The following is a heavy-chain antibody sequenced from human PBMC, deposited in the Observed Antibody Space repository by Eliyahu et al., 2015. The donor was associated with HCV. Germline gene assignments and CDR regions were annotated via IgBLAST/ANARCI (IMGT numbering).Heavy chain of an antibody. CDR3: ARSQGTGYGLFDY. Sequence: EVKLVESGGGLVQPGGSLRLSCAASGFTFSRYEMNWVRQAPGKGLEXISYIFTSGSGSVIYYAXSVKGRFTISRDDAKSSIFLEMNSLRADDTAIYYCARSQGTGYGLFDYWGQGKLVTVSS. J-gene: IGHJ4*02. CDR2: IFTSGSGSVI. CDR1: GFTFSRYE. V-gene: IGHV3-48*03. D-gene: IGHD3/OR15-3a*01.